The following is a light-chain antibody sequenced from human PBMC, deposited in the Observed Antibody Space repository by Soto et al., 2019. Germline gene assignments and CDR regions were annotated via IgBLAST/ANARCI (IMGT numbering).Light chain of an antibody. CDR3: QQFHSAPYT. Sequence: DLQMTQSPSPLSASVGDRVTISCQASQDITSYLNWYQQKSGKAPRLLIYDAAHLETGVSSRFSGSGSGTQFTLTISGLQPEDVATYYCQQFHSAPYTFGQGTKLEIK. V-gene: IGKV1-33*01. CDR2: DAA. CDR1: QDITSY. J-gene: IGKJ2*01.